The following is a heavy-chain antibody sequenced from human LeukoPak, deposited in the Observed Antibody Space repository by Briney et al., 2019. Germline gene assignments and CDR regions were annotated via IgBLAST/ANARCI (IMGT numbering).Heavy chain of an antibody. Sequence: SETLSLTCTVSGGSISSYYWSWIRQPAGKGLEWIGRIYTSGRTNSNPSLKSRVPMSVVTSQNQFSLKLISVTAADTAVYYCARDHPDSSGYSAQDYWGQGTLVTVSS. CDR2: IYTSGRT. CDR3: ARDHPDSSGYSAQDY. D-gene: IGHD3-22*01. CDR1: GGSISSYY. J-gene: IGHJ4*02. V-gene: IGHV4-4*07.